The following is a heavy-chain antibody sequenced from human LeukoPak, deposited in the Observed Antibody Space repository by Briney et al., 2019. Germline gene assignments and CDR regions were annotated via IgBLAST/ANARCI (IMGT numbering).Heavy chain of an antibody. CDR1: GGSISSGGYY. Sequence: NPSETLSLTCTVSGGSISSGGYYWSWIRQPPGKGLEWIGYIYHSGSTYYNPSLKSRVTISVDRSKNQFSLKLSSVTAADTAVYYCAVSAAALFDPWGQGTLVTDSS. CDR3: AVSAAALFDP. J-gene: IGHJ5*02. CDR2: IYHSGST. D-gene: IGHD6-6*01. V-gene: IGHV4-30-2*01.